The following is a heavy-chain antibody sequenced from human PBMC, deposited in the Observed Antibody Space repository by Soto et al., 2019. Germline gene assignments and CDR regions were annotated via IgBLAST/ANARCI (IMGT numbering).Heavy chain of an antibody. V-gene: IGHV7-4-1*01. CDR2: INTNTGNP. D-gene: IGHD2-15*01. CDR3: ARDSRGGSCYDPCDWFDP. CDR1: GYTFTSYA. Sequence: QVQLVQSGSELKKPGASVKVSCKASGYTFTSYAMNWVRQAPGQGLEWMGWINTNTGNPTYAQGFTGRFVFSLDTCVXTXSLKICSLKAEDTAVYYCARDSRGGSCYDPCDWFDPWGQGTLVTVSS. J-gene: IGHJ5*02.